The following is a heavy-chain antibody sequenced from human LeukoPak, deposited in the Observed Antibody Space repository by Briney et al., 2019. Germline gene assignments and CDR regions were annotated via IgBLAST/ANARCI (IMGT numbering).Heavy chain of an antibody. CDR2: ISYDGSNK. CDR3: ARDKRYYYDSSGYNPDY. CDR1: GFTFSSYA. J-gene: IGHJ4*02. V-gene: IGHV3-30-3*01. D-gene: IGHD3-22*01. Sequence: GGSLRLSCAASGFTFSSYAMHWVRQAPGKGLEWVAVISYDGSNKYYADSVKGRFTISRDSSKNTLYLQMNSLRLEDTAVYYCARDKRYYYDSSGYNPDYWGQGTLVTVSS.